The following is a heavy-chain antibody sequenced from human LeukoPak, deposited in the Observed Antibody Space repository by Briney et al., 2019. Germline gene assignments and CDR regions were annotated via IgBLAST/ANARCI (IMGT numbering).Heavy chain of an antibody. Sequence: GGSLRLFCAASGFTFSSYTMSWVRQAPGKGLEWVSTVTTSDGNTYYADSVKGRFTVSRDNSKNTLFLQMNSLRAEDTAVYYCAKDGGLWVSAHWGDSWGRGTLVTVSS. CDR2: VTTSDGNT. V-gene: IGHV3-23*01. J-gene: IGHJ4*02. CDR3: AKDGGLWVSAHWGDS. CDR1: GFTFSSYT. D-gene: IGHD7-27*01.